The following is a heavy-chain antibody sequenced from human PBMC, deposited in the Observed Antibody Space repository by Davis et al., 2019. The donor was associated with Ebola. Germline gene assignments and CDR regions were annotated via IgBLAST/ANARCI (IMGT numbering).Heavy chain of an antibody. CDR2: IYYSGST. Sequence: SETLSLTCTVSGGSISSSSYSWGWICQPPGKGLEWIGSIYYSGSTYYNPSLKGRVTISVDTSKNQFSLKLSSVTAADTVVYYCARYLRVTTAYFDYWGQGTLVTVSS. J-gene: IGHJ4*02. CDR3: ARYLRVTTAYFDY. CDR1: GGSISSSSYS. D-gene: IGHD4-17*01. V-gene: IGHV4-39*01.